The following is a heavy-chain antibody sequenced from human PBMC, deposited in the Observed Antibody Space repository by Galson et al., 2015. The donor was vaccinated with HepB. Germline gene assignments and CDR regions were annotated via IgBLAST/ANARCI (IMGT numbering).Heavy chain of an antibody. Sequence: SVKVSCKASGYTFSTYGMNWVRQAPGQGLEWMGWINTNTGNPTYAQGFTGRFVFSLDTSVSTAYLQISSLKAEDTAVYYCARAEGSGYYYVGYRGQRTLVTVSS. D-gene: IGHD3-22*01. CDR3: ARAEGSGYYYVGY. V-gene: IGHV7-4-1*02. J-gene: IGHJ4*02. CDR2: INTNTGNP. CDR1: GYTFSTYG.